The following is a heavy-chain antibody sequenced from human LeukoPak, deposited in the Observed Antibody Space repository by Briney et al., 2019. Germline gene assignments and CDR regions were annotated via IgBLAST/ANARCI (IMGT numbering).Heavy chain of an antibody. CDR3: ARVRGIQLPFDY. CDR1: GFTFDDYG. Sequence: GGSLRLSCAAFGFTFDDYGMSWVRQAPGKGLEWVSGINWNGGSTGYADSVKGRFTISRDNAKNSLYLQMNSLRAEDTALYYCARVRGIQLPFDYWGQGTLVTVSS. V-gene: IGHV3-20*04. J-gene: IGHJ4*02. D-gene: IGHD5-18*01. CDR2: INWNGGST.